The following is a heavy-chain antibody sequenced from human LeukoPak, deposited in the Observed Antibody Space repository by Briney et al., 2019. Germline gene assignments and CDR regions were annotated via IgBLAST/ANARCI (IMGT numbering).Heavy chain of an antibody. V-gene: IGHV1-46*01. CDR2: INPSGGST. Sequence: EASVKVSYKASGYTFTSYYMHWVRQAPGQGLEWMGIINPSGGSTSYAQKFQGRVTMTRDTSTSTVYMELSSLRSEDTAVYYCAREAVAGAFFDYWGQGTLVTVSS. CDR3: AREAVAGAFFDY. D-gene: IGHD6-19*01. CDR1: GYTFTSYY. J-gene: IGHJ4*02.